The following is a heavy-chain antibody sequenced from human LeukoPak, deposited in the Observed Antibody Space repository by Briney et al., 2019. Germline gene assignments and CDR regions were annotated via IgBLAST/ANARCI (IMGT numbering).Heavy chain of an antibody. Sequence: PGGSLRLSCAASGLTFSSYSMNWVRQAPGKGLEWVSSISSSSSYIYYADSVKGRFTISRDNAKNSLYLQMNSLRAEDTAVYYCARAQNSGYSRRNYYYGMDVWGQGTTVTVSS. CDR1: GLTFSSYS. J-gene: IGHJ6*02. D-gene: IGHD6-13*01. V-gene: IGHV3-21*01. CDR2: ISSSSSYI. CDR3: ARAQNSGYSRRNYYYGMDV.